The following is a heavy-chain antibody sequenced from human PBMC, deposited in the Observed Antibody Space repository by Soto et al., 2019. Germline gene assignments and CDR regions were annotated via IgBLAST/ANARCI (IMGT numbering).Heavy chain of an antibody. CDR3: ARGHCSSTSCYSYFDY. V-gene: IGHV3-30-3*01. J-gene: IGHJ4*02. CDR1: EFNFSSYA. D-gene: IGHD2-2*01. Sequence: PMGSLRLACAAAEFNFSSYAMHWVRQAPGKGLEWVAVISYDGSNKYYADSVKGRFTISRDNSKNTLYLQMNSLRAEDTAVYYCARGHCSSTSCYSYFDYWGQGTLVTVSS. CDR2: ISYDGSNK.